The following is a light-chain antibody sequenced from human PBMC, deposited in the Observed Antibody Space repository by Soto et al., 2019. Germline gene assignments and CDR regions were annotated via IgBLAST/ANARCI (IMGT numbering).Light chain of an antibody. Sequence: DIQMTQSPYSLSASFGDRVTITCRASQGIGVYLAWFQQKPGKVPKLLIYAASTLQSGIPTRFSGSGSGTDFTLTITSLQPEDVATYYCQKYNSAPLTFGGGTKVEIK. J-gene: IGKJ4*01. V-gene: IGKV1-27*01. CDR3: QKYNSAPLT. CDR2: AAS. CDR1: QGIGVY.